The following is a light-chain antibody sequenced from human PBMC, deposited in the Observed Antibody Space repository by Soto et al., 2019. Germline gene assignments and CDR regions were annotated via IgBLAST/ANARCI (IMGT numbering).Light chain of an antibody. Sequence: EVVMTQSPATLSVSPGERATLSCRASQSISDNLAWYQQTPGQSPKLLIYWASFRESGVPDRFSGSGSGTDFTLTISNLQAEDVAVYYCHQYLTNSWTFGQGTKVEIK. CDR3: HQYLTNSWT. J-gene: IGKJ1*01. CDR2: WAS. V-gene: IGKV3D-15*03. CDR1: QSISDN.